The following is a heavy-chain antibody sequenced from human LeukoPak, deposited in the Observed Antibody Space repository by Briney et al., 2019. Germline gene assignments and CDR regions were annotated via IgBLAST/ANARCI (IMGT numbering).Heavy chain of an antibody. CDR2: FHPEDGET. D-gene: IGHD2-2*01. Sequence: ASVKVSCMVSGDTLTALSMHWVRQAPGKGLEWMGGFHPEDGETIYAQKFQGRVAMTEDTSTDTAYMELSSLRSDDTAVYYCTTGKIYCSTTSCSDDYWGQGTLVTVSS. V-gene: IGHV1-24*01. CDR3: TTGKIYCSTTSCSDDY. CDR1: GDTLTALS. J-gene: IGHJ4*02.